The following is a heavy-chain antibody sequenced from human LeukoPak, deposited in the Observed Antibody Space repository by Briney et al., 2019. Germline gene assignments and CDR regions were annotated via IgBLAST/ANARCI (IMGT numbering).Heavy chain of an antibody. J-gene: IGHJ4*02. CDR2: FAPEDGET. V-gene: IGHV1-24*01. D-gene: IGHD3-10*01. CDR3: ATVPGGSGSYYY. CDR1: GYTLTELS. Sequence: ASVKVSCKVSGYTLTELSIHWVRQAPGKGLEWMGGFAPEDGETIYEQKFQGRVTMTEDTSTDTAYMGLSSLTSEDTAVYYCATVPGGSGSYYYWGQGTPVTVSS.